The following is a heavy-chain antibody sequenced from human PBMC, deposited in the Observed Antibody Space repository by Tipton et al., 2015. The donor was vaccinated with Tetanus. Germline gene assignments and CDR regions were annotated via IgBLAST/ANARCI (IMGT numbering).Heavy chain of an antibody. CDR2: IDPNSGGT. Sequence: QLVQSGAEVKKPGASVKVSCKASGYTFTGYYIYWVRQAPGQGLEWMGWIDPNSGGTVYAQKFQGSVTMTRDTSISTAYMELRSLRSDDPAVYYCARVRGDFISNVMGVWGPGAPVPVS. J-gene: IGHJ6*02. CDR1: GYTFTGYY. CDR3: ARVRGDFISNVMGV. D-gene: IGHD2-21*01. V-gene: IGHV1-2*02.